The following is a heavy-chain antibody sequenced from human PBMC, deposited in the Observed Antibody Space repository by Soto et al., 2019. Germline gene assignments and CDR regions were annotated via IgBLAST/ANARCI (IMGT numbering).Heavy chain of an antibody. Sequence: WESLKISCRTSGYRFTSYWISWVRQMPGKGLEWMGIIFPSDSDTRYSPSFQGQVTISADRSTSTVFLQWASLKASDTAVYFCARKDKSGYFNWFDPWGQGTLVTVSS. CDR3: ARKDKSGYFNWFDP. CDR2: IFPSDSDT. CDR1: GYRFTSYW. V-gene: IGHV5-51*01. J-gene: IGHJ5*02. D-gene: IGHD3-22*01.